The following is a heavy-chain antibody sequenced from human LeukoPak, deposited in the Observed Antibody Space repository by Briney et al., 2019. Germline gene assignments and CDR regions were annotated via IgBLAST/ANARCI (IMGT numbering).Heavy chain of an antibody. CDR1: GGSISSYY. J-gene: IGHJ4*02. Sequence: SETLSLTCTVAGGSISSYYWSWIRQPPGKGLEWSGYIYSTGTTNYNPSLKSRVTRSVDTSKNQFSLKLSSVTAAATAVYYCARQGTAYSFDFWGQGTLVSVSS. CDR3: ARQGTAYSFDF. V-gene: IGHV4-59*08. D-gene: IGHD5-12*01. CDR2: IYSTGTT.